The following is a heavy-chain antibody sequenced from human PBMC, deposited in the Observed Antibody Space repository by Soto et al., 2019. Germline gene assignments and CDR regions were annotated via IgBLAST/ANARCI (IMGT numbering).Heavy chain of an antibody. Sequence: GGSLRLSCAASGFTFSIYSMNWVRQAPGKGLEWVSLISGSGGSTHYADSVEGRFTISRDNSKNTLYLEMDSLRAEDTAVYYCAKVVKYDFLTFYYNGPDYYRMYVCGQGTTVTVSS. CDR3: AKVVKYDFLTFYYNGPDYYRMYV. D-gene: IGHD3-9*01. J-gene: IGHJ6*02. CDR2: ISGSGGST. V-gene: IGHV3-23*01. CDR1: GFTFSIYS.